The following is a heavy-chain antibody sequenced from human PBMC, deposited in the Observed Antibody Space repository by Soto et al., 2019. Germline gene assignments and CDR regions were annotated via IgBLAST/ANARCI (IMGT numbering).Heavy chain of an antibody. CDR3: VRGMRGYDQSFDY. CDR2: ISASGST. CDR1: GVSMSSFY. J-gene: IGHJ4*02. Sequence: TSETLSLTCIVSGVSMSSFYWSWIRQPAGKGLEWVGHISASGSTNYYPSLRSRLSMSVDTSKDKFSLQLKSVTAADTAVYYCVRGMRGYDQSFDYRGQGPQVTVSS. V-gene: IGHV4-4*07. D-gene: IGHD1-1*01.